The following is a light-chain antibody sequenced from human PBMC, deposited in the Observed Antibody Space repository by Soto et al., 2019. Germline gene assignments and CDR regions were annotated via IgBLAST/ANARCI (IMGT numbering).Light chain of an antibody. CDR3: QQYNNYWT. Sequence: DIQMTQSPSTLSASVGDRVTITCRASQSISSWLAWYQQKPGKAPKLLIYDASSLESGVPSRFSGSGSGTELTLTISSLQPDDFATYYCQQYNNYWTFGQGTKVDIK. J-gene: IGKJ1*01. CDR2: DAS. CDR1: QSISSW. V-gene: IGKV1-5*01.